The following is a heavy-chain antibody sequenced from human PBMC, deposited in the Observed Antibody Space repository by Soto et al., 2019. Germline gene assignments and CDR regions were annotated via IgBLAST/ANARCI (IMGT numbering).Heavy chain of an antibody. Sequence: SETLSLTCTVSGGSFSPNYWSWIRQPPGKGLEWIGYIYYTGSTSYNPSLKSRVTISVDTSKNQFSLKLSSVTAADTAVYYCARTLFGWGIWFDPWGQGTLVTVSS. CDR3: ARTLFGWGIWFDP. V-gene: IGHV4-59*01. D-gene: IGHD3-10*02. CDR2: IYYTGST. CDR1: GGSFSPNY. J-gene: IGHJ5*02.